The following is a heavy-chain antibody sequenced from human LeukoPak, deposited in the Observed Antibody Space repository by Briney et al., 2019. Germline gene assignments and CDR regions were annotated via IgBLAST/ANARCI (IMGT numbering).Heavy chain of an antibody. J-gene: IGHJ4*02. CDR3: ARDGWRGGSYQNDY. V-gene: IGHV1-18*04. Sequence: ASVKVSCKASGYTFTSYGISWVRLAPGQGLEWMGWISAYKGNTNYAQKLQGRVTMTTDTSTSTAYMELRSLRSDDTAVYYCARDGWRGGSYQNDYWGQGTLVTVSS. CDR2: ISAYKGNT. CDR1: GYTFTSYG. D-gene: IGHD1-26*01.